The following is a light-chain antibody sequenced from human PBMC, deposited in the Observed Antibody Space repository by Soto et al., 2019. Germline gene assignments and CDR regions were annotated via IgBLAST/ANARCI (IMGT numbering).Light chain of an antibody. CDR3: QHYLNYPIT. CDR1: QDIGSV. V-gene: IGKV1-8*01. Sequence: IQMTQSPSVLSASVGDRVTITCRASQDIGSVLAWYQQKPGTAPKVLISGASNLHGGVPSRFSGSGSRTDFTLTITHLQSEDFATYYCQHYLNYPITFGQGTRLEIK. J-gene: IGKJ5*01. CDR2: GAS.